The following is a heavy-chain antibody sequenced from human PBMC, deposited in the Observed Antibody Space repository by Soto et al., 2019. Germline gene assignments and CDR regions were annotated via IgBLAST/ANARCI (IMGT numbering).Heavy chain of an antibody. CDR1: GYTFTSYY. CDR3: ARDKRVQCCGMDV. CDR2: INPSGGST. V-gene: IGHV1-46*01. J-gene: IGHJ6*02. D-gene: IGHD1-1*01. Sequence: QVQLVQSGAEVKKPGASVKVSCKASGYTFTSYYMHLVRQTPGQGLEWMGIINPSGGSTSYAQKFQGRVTMTRDTSTSTVYMELSSLRSEDTAVYYCARDKRVQCCGMDVWGQGTTVTVSS.